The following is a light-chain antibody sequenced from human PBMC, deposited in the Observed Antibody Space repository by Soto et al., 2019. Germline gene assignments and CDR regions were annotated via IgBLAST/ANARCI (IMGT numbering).Light chain of an antibody. CDR1: QTVSSTQ. J-gene: IGKJ1*01. Sequence: EIVLTQSPGTLSLSPGEKAALSCRASQTVSSTQLAWYQHKPGQAPRLVIYDASNRATGITDRFSGSGSGTDFTLTISRLEPEDFAAYYCKQYASSTRTFGQGTKVDIK. V-gene: IGKV3-20*01. CDR2: DAS. CDR3: KQYASSTRT.